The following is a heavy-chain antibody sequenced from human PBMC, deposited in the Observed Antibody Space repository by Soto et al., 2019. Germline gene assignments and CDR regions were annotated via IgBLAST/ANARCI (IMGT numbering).Heavy chain of an antibody. CDR3: ASSSRDGYNLGY. CDR1: GYTFTSYY. CDR2: INPSGGST. Sequence: QVQLVQSGAEVKKPGASVKVSCKASGYTFTSYYMHWVRQAPGQGLEWMGIINPSGGSTSYAQKFQGRXXMXRXXSTSTVYMELSSLRSEDTAVYYCASSSRDGYNLGYWGQGTLVTVSS. V-gene: IGHV1-46*01. D-gene: IGHD5-12*01. J-gene: IGHJ4*02.